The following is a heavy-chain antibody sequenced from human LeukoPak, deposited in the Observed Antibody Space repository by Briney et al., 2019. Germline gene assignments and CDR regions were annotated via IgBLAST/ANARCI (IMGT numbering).Heavy chain of an antibody. Sequence: SQTLSLTFAISGDSVSSNSAAWNWIRQSPSRGLEWLGRTYYRSKWYNDYAVSVKSRITINPDTSKNQFSLQLNSVTPEDTAVYYCARDDRIAAAGIDPYYYYYGMDVWGQGTTVTVSS. CDR2: TYYRSKWYN. V-gene: IGHV6-1*01. CDR3: ARDDRIAAAGIDPYYYYYGMDV. D-gene: IGHD6-13*01. J-gene: IGHJ6*02. CDR1: GDSVSSNSAA.